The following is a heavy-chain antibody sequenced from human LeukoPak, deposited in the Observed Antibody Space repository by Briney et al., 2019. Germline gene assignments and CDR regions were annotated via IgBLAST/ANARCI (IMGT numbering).Heavy chain of an antibody. Sequence: SETLSLTCTVSSGSISSYYWSWIRQPPGKGLEWIGYIYYSGSTNYNPSPKSRVTISVDTSKNQFSLKLSSVTAADTAVYYCARSPSSSWSGAYYYGMDVWGQGTTVTVSS. CDR2: IYYSGST. D-gene: IGHD6-13*01. CDR3: ARSPSSSWSGAYYYGMDV. CDR1: SGSISSYY. J-gene: IGHJ6*02. V-gene: IGHV4-59*01.